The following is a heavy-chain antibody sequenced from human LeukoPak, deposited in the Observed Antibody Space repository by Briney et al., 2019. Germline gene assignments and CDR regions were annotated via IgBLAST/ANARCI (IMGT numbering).Heavy chain of an antibody. J-gene: IGHJ4*02. CDR3: ARDGYYYDSSGYSRFDY. V-gene: IGHV4-4*07. CDR1: GGSISSYY. CDR2: IHTSGST. D-gene: IGHD3-22*01. Sequence: SETLSLTCTVSGGSISSYYWSWIRQPAGKGLEWMGRIHTSGSTNYNPSLKSRVTMSGDTSKNQFSLKLSSVTAADTAVYYCARDGYYYDSSGYSRFDYWGQGTLVTVSS.